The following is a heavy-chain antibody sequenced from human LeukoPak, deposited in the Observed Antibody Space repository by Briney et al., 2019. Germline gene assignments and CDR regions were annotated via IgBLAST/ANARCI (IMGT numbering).Heavy chain of an antibody. D-gene: IGHD6-6*01. CDR2: IIPILGIA. V-gene: IGHV1-69*04. CDR3: AREVTAARPDLPQSDP. CDR1: GGTFSSYA. J-gene: IGHJ5*02. Sequence: SVRVSCKASGGTFSSYAISWVRQAPGQGLEWMGRIIPILGIANYAQKFQGRVTITADKSTSTAYMELSSLRSEDTAVYYCAREVTAARPDLPQSDPWGQGTLVTVSS.